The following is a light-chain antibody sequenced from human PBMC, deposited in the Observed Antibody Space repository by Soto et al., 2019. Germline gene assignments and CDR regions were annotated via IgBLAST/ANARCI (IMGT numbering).Light chain of an antibody. CDR3: QQYNSYST. J-gene: IGKJ1*01. V-gene: IGKV1-5*03. CDR2: KAF. Sequence: DIQMTQSPSTLSASVGDRVTITCRASQSISSWLAWYQQKPGKAPKLLIYKAFSSESGVPSRVRGSGSGTEFTLTISSLQPDVLATDYCQQYNSYSTFGQGAKVEVK. CDR1: QSISSW.